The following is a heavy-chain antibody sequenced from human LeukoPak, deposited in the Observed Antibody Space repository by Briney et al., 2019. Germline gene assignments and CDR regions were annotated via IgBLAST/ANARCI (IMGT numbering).Heavy chain of an antibody. CDR3: ARGGDYLLY. CDR2: INHSGST. V-gene: IGHV4-30-2*01. CDR1: GGSISSGGYS. D-gene: IGHD4-17*01. Sequence: PSETLSLTCAVSGGSISSGGYSWSWIRQPPGKGLEWIGEINHSGSTNYNPSLKSRVTISVDTSKNQFSLKLSSVTAADTAVYYCARGGDYLLYWGQGTLVTVSS. J-gene: IGHJ4*02.